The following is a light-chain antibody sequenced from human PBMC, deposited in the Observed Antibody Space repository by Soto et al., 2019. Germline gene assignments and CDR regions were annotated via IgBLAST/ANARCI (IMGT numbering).Light chain of an antibody. CDR1: QSLSSS. Sequence: EIVMTQSPATLSVSPGERATLSCRASQSLSSSLAWYQQKPGQAPRLLIYDASTRATDIPARFSGSGSGTEFTLTIGSLQPEDSAVYYCLQYFRWRTFGQGTKVEIK. V-gene: IGKV3-15*01. CDR2: DAS. CDR3: LQYFRWRT. J-gene: IGKJ1*01.